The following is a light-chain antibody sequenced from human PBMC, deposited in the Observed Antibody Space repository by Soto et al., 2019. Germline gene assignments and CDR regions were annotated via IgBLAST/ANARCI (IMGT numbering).Light chain of an antibody. CDR3: SSYTSSSTLSTYV. CDR2: DVS. Sequence: LTQPASVSGSPGQSITISCTGTSSDVGVYNYVSWYQHHPGKAPKLMIYDVSNRPSGVSNRFSGSKSGNTASLIISGLQAEDEADYYCSSYTSSSTLSTYVFGTGTKVTVL. J-gene: IGLJ1*01. CDR1: SSDVGVYNY. V-gene: IGLV2-14*03.